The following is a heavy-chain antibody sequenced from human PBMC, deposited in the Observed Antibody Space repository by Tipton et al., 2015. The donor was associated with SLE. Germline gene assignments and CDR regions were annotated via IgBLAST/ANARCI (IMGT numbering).Heavy chain of an antibody. V-gene: IGHV4-39*07. CDR1: GGSISSSSYY. J-gene: IGHJ5*02. D-gene: IGHD1-26*01. CDR2: IYYSGST. Sequence: TLSLTCTVSGGSISSSSYYWGWIRQPPGKGLEWIGSIYYSGSTNYNPSLKSRVTISVDTSKNQFSLKLSSVTAADTAVYYCARHVRGRSRELRWFDPWGQGTLVTVSS. CDR3: ARHVRGRSRELRWFDP.